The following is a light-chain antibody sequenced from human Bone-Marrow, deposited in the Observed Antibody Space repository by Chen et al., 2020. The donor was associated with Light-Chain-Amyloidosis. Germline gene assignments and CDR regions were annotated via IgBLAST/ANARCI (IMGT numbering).Light chain of an antibody. CDR3: SSYTSTNTLV. V-gene: IGLV2-14*01. Sequence: QSALTQPASVSGSPGQSNTLSCTGTSRDVGDDNHVSWYQQHPDKAPKLMIYEVTNRPSWVPHISSCSKCDNTASLTTAGLQTEDEADYFCSSYTSTNTLVFGSGTRVTVL. CDR2: EVT. J-gene: IGLJ1*01. CDR1: SRDVGDDNH.